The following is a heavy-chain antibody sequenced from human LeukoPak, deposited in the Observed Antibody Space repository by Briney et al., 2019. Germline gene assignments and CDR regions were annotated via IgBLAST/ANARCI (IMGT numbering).Heavy chain of an antibody. CDR3: ARGKAVAGTFSWFDP. D-gene: IGHD6-19*01. CDR1: GFTFSVYW. CDR2: INSDGSST. Sequence: GGSLRLSCAASGFTFSVYWMHWVRQAPGRGLVWVSLINSDGSSTRYADSVKGRFTISRDNAENTLYLQMNSLRAEDTAVYYCARGKAVAGTFSWFDPWGQGTLVTVSS. J-gene: IGHJ5*02. V-gene: IGHV3-74*01.